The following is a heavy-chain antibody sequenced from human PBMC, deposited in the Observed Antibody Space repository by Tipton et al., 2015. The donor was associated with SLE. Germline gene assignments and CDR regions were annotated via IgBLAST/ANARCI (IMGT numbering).Heavy chain of an antibody. CDR3: ARNDYYDSSGYLDY. CDR2: ISAYNGNT. V-gene: IGHV1-18*01. Sequence: QLVQSGGEVRKPGASVKVSCKASGYTFTSYGISWVRQAPGQGLEWMGWISAYNGNTNYAQKLQGRVTMTTDTSTSTAYMELRSLRSDVTAVYYCARNDYYDSSGYLDYWGQGTLVTVSS. CDR1: GYTFTSYG. J-gene: IGHJ4*02. D-gene: IGHD3-22*01.